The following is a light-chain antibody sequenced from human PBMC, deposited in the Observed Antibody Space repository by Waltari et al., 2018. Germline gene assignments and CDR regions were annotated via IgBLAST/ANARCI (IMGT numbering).Light chain of an antibody. CDR1: ENVKNN. CDR3: QQYNFYPVI. J-gene: IGKJ4*01. CDR2: KAF. Sequence: DIQMTQSPSTLSASVGDRVTITCRATENVKNNLAWYQQKPGKATKVLIQKAFYLESGVPXXFSGSGFGTEFTLTISSLQPDDFATYYCQQYNFYPVIFGGGTRVDIK. V-gene: IGKV1-5*03.